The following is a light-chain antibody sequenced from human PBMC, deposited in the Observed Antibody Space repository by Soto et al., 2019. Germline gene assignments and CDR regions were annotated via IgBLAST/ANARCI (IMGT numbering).Light chain of an antibody. CDR3: CSYTDNSRV. J-gene: IGLJ2*01. Sequence: QSALTQPASVSGSPGQSITISCTGTSSDVGGYNYVSWYQQHPGKAPKLMIYDVSNRPSGVSNRLSGFKSGNAASLTIPGLQADDEAAYYCCSYTDNSRVFGGGTKVTVL. CDR1: SSDVGGYNY. CDR2: DVS. V-gene: IGLV2-14*01.